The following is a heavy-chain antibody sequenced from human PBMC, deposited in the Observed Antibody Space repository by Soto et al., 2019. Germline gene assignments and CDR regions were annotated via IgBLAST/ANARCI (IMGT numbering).Heavy chain of an antibody. CDR3: VIRFLEWFSPGYYGMDV. CDR1: GFTFSSYA. CDR2: ISSNGGST. V-gene: IGHV3-64D*08. D-gene: IGHD3-3*01. Sequence: GGSLRFSCSASGFTFSSYAMYWVRQAPGKGLEYVSAISSNGGSTYYADSVKGRFTISRDNSKNTLYLQMSSLRAEDTAVYYCVIRFLEWFSPGYYGMDVWGQGTTVTVSS. J-gene: IGHJ6*02.